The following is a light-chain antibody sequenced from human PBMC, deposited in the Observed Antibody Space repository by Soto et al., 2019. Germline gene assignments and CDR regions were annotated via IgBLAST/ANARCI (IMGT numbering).Light chain of an antibody. CDR3: QQYGRSPVT. CDR1: QDVSSN. Sequence: EMVVTQSPATLSVSPGERATLSCRASQDVSSNLAWYQQKPGQAPSLLIYGASTRATGTPARFSGSGSGTDFTLTISRLEPEDFATYSCQQYGRSPVTFGPGTKVDIK. V-gene: IGKV3-20*01. CDR2: GAS. J-gene: IGKJ3*01.